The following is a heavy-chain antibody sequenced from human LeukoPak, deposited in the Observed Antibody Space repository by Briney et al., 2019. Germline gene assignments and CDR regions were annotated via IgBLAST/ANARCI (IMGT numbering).Heavy chain of an antibody. CDR1: GYTFTSYG. CDR3: ARDMVELRYFDWLFYY. D-gene: IGHD3-9*01. V-gene: IGHV1-18*01. Sequence: ASVKVSCTASGYTFTSYGISWARQAPGQGLEWMGWISAYNGNTNYAQKLKGRVTMTTDTSTSTAYMELRSLRSDDTAVYYCARDMVELRYFDWLFYYWGQGTLVTVSS. J-gene: IGHJ4*02. CDR2: ISAYNGNT.